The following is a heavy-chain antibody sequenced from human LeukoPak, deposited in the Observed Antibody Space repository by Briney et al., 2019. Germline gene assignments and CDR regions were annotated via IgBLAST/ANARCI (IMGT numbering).Heavy chain of an antibody. Sequence: GGSLRLSCAASGFTLSNYTMNWVRQAPGKGLEWVGRIKTKTDGAATEYATPVKGRFTFSRDDSKNTLYLQMNSLKTEDTAVYYCTTGVYWGQGTLVTVSS. CDR3: TTGVY. V-gene: IGHV3-15*07. CDR1: GFTLSNYT. CDR2: IKTKTDGAAT. J-gene: IGHJ4*02.